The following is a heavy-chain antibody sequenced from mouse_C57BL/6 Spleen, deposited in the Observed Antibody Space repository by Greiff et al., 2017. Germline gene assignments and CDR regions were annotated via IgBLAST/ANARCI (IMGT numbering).Heavy chain of an antibody. D-gene: IGHD1-1*01. CDR1: GYTFTSYW. V-gene: IGHV1-55*01. J-gene: IGHJ3*01. CDR2: IYPGSGST. CDR3: ARRGDGSSKLGRGSWFAD. Sequence: QVQLQQPGAELVKPGASVKMSCKASGYTFTSYWITWVKQRPGQGLEWIGDIYPGSGSTNYNEKFKSKATLTVDTSSSTAYMQLSSLTSEDSAVYYCARRGDGSSKLGRGSWFADWGQRTLVTVSA.